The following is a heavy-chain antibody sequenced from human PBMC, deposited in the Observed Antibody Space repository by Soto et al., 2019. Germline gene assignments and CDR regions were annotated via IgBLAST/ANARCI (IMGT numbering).Heavy chain of an antibody. V-gene: IGHV3-23*01. CDR3: AKSHCSSTSCLSYY. J-gene: IGHJ4*02. CDR2: ISGSGGST. Sequence: PGGSLRLSCAASGFTFSSYAMSWVRQAPGKGLEWVSAISGSGGSTYYADSVKGRFTISRDNSKNTLYLQMNSLRAEDTAVYYCAKSHCSSTSCLSYYWGQGTLVTVSS. D-gene: IGHD2-2*01. CDR1: GFTFSSYA.